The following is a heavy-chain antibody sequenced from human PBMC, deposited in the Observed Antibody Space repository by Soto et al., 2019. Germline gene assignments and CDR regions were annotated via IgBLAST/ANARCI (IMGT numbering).Heavy chain of an antibody. CDR3: AKLGRRTCSGCSCVDY. CDR1: GFTFSSYG. V-gene: IGHV3-30*18. Sequence: QVQLVESGVGVVQPGRSLRLSCAASGFTFSSYGMHWVRQAPGKGLEWVAVISYDGSNKYYADSVKGRFTISRDNSKNTLYLQMNSLRAEDTAVYYCAKLGRRTCSGCSCVDYWGQGTLVTVSS. J-gene: IGHJ4*02. D-gene: IGHD2-15*01. CDR2: ISYDGSNK.